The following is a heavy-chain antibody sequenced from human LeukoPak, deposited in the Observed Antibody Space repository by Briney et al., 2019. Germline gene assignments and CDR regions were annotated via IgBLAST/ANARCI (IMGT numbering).Heavy chain of an antibody. V-gene: IGHV3-53*01. J-gene: IGHJ4*02. Sequence: PGGSLRLSCAASGFTVSSNYMSWVRQAPGKGLEGVSVIYSGGSTYYSDSVKGRFTISRDNSKNTLYLQMNILRAEDTAVYYCARAWVGAAGFFDCWGQGTLVTVSS. CDR2: IYSGGST. CDR1: GFTVSSNY. D-gene: IGHD1-26*01. CDR3: ARAWVGAAGFFDC.